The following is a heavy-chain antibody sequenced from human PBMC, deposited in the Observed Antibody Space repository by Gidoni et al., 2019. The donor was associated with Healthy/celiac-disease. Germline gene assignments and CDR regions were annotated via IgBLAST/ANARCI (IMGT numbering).Heavy chain of an antibody. D-gene: IGHD3-22*01. CDR2: ISGSGGST. CDR1: GFTFSSYA. Sequence: EVQLLESGGGLVQPGGSLRLSCAVSGFTFSSYAMRWVCQAPGKGSEWVRQAPGKGMEWVSAISGSGGSTYYADAVKGRFTISRDNSKNTLYLQMNSLRAEDTAVYYCAKDSSDSSGYYRDDAFDIWGQGTMVTVSS. CDR3: AKDSSDSSGYYRDDAFDI. J-gene: IGHJ3*02. V-gene: IGHV3-23*01.